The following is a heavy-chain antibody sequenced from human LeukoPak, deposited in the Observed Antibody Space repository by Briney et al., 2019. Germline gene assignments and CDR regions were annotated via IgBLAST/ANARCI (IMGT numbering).Heavy chain of an antibody. CDR2: ISHVGSDQ. CDR1: GFTFSSYS. CDR3: ARSGHSSGWDNNRYFYSGMDV. V-gene: IGHV3-30*03. D-gene: IGHD6-19*01. Sequence: GGSLRLSCAASGFTFSSYSMNWVRQAPGKGLEWVAVISHVGSDQYYADSLKGRFTISRDISKNTLFLQMNSLRAEDTAVYYCARSGHSSGWDNNRYFYSGMDVWGQGTTVTV. J-gene: IGHJ6*02.